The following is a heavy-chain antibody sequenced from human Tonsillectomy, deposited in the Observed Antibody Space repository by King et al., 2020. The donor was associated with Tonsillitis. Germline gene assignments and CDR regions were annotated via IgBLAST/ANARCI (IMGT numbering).Heavy chain of an antibody. V-gene: IGHV1-69*01. CDR1: RGTLRSHA. CDR3: AREDVAGGDY. Sequence: QLVQSGAEVKKPGSSVKVSCKASRGTLRSHAISWVRQAPGQWLEWMGVIIPMFGTTTYAQKFQGRVTITADESTRTAYMELSSLTSDDTAVYYCAREDVAGGDYWGQGTLVTVSS. CDR2: IIPMFGTT. D-gene: IGHD6-19*01. J-gene: IGHJ4*02.